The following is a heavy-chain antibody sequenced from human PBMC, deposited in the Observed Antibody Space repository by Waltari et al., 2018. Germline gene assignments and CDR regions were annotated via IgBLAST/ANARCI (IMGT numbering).Heavy chain of an antibody. CDR2: IYYSGST. D-gene: IGHD3-22*01. CDR3: AREGARYDSSGGSEYFQH. V-gene: IGHV4-59*01. CDR1: GGSISSYY. Sequence: QLQLQESGPGLVKPSETLSLTCTVSGGSISSYYWSWIRQPPGKGLEWIGYIYYSGSTNYNPSLKSRGTISVDTSKNQFSLKLSSVTAADTAVYYCAREGARYDSSGGSEYFQHWGQGTLVTVSS. J-gene: IGHJ1*01.